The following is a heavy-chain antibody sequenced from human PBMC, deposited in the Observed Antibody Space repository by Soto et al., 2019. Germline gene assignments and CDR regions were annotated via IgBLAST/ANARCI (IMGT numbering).Heavy chain of an antibody. V-gene: IGHV3-66*01. CDR2: TYSGGST. CDR1: GFTVSDNY. Sequence: EVQLVESGGGLVQPGGSLRLSCAASGFTVSDNYMSWVRQAPRKGLEWVSVTYSGGSTYYADSVKGRFTISRDNSKNTLDLQMNSLRAEDTAVYYCARSPYYFDYWGQGTLVTVSS. CDR3: ARSPYYFDY. J-gene: IGHJ4*02.